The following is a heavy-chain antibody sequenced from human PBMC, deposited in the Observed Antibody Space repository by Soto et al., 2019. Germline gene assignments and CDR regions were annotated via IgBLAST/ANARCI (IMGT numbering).Heavy chain of an antibody. V-gene: IGHV3-30-3*01. CDR2: ISYDGSNK. J-gene: IGHJ4*02. D-gene: IGHD5-18*01. Sequence: QVQLVESGGGVVQPGRSLRLSCAASGFTFSSYAMHWVRQAPGKGLEWVAVISYDGSNKYYADSVKGRFTISRDNSKNTLYLQMNSLRAEDTAVYYCARYHTRGYSYGWYYFDYWGQGTLVTVSS. CDR3: ARYHTRGYSYGWYYFDY. CDR1: GFTFSSYA.